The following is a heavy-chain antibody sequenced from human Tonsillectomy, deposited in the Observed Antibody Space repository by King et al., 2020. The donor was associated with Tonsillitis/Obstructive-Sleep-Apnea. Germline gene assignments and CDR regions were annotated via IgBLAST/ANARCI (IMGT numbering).Heavy chain of an antibody. CDR3: ARDWFNGFDI. J-gene: IGHJ3*02. CDR1: GFTFSSYG. V-gene: IGHV3-33*01. Sequence: VQLVESGGGVVQPGRSLRLSCAASGFTFSSYGMHWVRQAPGKGLEWVAVIWYDGNNKYYADSVKGRFTIARDNSKNTLYLQMNSLRAEDTAIFYCARDWFNGFDIWGQGTMVTVSS. D-gene: IGHD3-10*01. CDR2: IWYDGNNK.